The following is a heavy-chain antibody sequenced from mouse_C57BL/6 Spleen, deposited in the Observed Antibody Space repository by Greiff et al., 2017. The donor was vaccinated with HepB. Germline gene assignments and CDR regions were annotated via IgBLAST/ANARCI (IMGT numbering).Heavy chain of an antibody. CDR3: AAITTSRRAMDY. Sequence: QVQLQQPGAELVKPGASVKMSCKASGYTFTSYWITWVKQRPGQGLEWIGDIYPGSGSTNYNEKFKSKATLTVDTSSSTAYMQLSSLTSEDSAVYYCAAITTSRRAMDYWGQGTSVTVSS. V-gene: IGHV1-55*01. J-gene: IGHJ4*01. CDR2: IYPGSGST. D-gene: IGHD1-1*01. CDR1: GYTFTSYW.